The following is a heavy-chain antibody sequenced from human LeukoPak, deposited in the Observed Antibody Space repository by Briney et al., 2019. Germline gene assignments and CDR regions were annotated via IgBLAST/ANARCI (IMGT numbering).Heavy chain of an antibody. CDR1: GYTFTSYD. CDR2: MNPNSGNT. D-gene: IGHD6-13*01. J-gene: IGHJ4*02. V-gene: IGHV1-8*01. Sequence: GASVKVSCKASGYTFTSYDINWVRQATGQGLEWMGWMNPNSGNTGYAQKFQGRVTMTRNTSISTAYMELSSLRSEDTAVYYCARGRGSSWWQDLDYWGQGTLVTVSS. CDR3: ARGRGSSWWQDLDY.